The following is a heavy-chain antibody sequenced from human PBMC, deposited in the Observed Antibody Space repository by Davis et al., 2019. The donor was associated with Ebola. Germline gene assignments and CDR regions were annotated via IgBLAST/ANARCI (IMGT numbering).Heavy chain of an antibody. CDR1: GFTFTDYA. CDR2: ISFDGSNK. CDR3: AGELTGTSYTY. J-gene: IGHJ4*02. V-gene: IGHV3-30-3*01. Sequence: GGSLRLSCAASGFTFTDYAMHWVRQAPAKGLEWVAAISFDGSNKYYVDSLKGRFTISRDNSKNTLYLQMNSLKTEDTAVYYCAGELTGTSYTYWGQGTMVTVSS. D-gene: IGHD1-20*01.